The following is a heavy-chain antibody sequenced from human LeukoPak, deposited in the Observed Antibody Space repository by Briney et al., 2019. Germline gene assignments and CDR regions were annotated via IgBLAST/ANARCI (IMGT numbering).Heavy chain of an antibody. J-gene: IGHJ4*02. V-gene: IGHV4-61*01. Sequence: PSETLSLTCTVSGGSVSSGSYYWSWIRQPPGKGLEWIGHIYYSGSTNYNPSLKSRVTISVDTSKNQFSLKLSSVTAADTAVYYCARDTGLLVVNSSSWYYFDYWGQGTLVTVSS. CDR3: ARDTGLLVVNSSSWYYFDY. CDR1: GGSVSSGSYY. D-gene: IGHD6-13*01. CDR2: IYYSGST.